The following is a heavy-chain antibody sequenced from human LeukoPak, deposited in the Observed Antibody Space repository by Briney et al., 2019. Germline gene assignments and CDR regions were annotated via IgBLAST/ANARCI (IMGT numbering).Heavy chain of an antibody. CDR1: GFTFSSYW. CDR3: ARGPSGRGSWFDP. CDR2: INSDGSST. Sequence: GGSLRLSCAASGFTFSSYWMHWVRQAPGKGLVWVSRINSDGSSTSYVDSVKGGFTLPSDNAKNTLYLQMNSLRAEDTAVYYCARGPSGRGSWFDPWGQGTLITVSS. J-gene: IGHJ5*02. D-gene: IGHD1-26*01. V-gene: IGHV3-74*01.